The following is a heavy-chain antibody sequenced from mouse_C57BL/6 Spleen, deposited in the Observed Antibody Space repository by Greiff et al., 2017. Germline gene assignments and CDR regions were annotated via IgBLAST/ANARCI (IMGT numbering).Heavy chain of an antibody. Sequence: QVQLQQSGPELVKPGASVKISCKASGYAFSSSWMNWVKQRPGKGLEWIGRIYPGDGDTNYNGKFKGKATLTADKSSSTAYMQLSSLTSEDSAVYFCARGLTGGFAYWGQGTLVTVSA. CDR1: GYAFSSSW. V-gene: IGHV1-82*01. D-gene: IGHD4-1*01. CDR2: IYPGDGDT. J-gene: IGHJ3*01. CDR3: ARGLTGGFAY.